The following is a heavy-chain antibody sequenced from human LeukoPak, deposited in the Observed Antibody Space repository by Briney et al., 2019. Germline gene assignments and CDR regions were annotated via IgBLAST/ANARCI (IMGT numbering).Heavy chain of an antibody. CDR1: GYSISSGYY. J-gene: IGHJ4*02. D-gene: IGHD6-13*01. CDR3: ASDPAAPVGY. Sequence: SETLSLTCTVSGYSISSGYYWGWIRQPPGKGLEWIGEINHSGSTNYNPSLQSRVTISVDTSKNQFFLKLSSVTAADTAVYFCASDPAAPVGYWGQGTLVTVSS. V-gene: IGHV4-38-2*02. CDR2: INHSGST.